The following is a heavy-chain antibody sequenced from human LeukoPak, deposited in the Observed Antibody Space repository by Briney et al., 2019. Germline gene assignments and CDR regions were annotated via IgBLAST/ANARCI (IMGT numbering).Heavy chain of an antibody. Sequence: ASVKVSCKASGYTFTSYYMHWVRQAPGQGLEWMGIINPSGGSTSYAQKFQGRVTMTRDTSTSTVYMELSSLRSEDTAVYYCASQEIPYYYDSSGYPDYWGQGTQVTVSS. CDR3: ASQEIPYYYDSSGYPDY. CDR2: INPSGGST. V-gene: IGHV1-46*01. CDR1: GYTFTSYY. D-gene: IGHD3-22*01. J-gene: IGHJ4*02.